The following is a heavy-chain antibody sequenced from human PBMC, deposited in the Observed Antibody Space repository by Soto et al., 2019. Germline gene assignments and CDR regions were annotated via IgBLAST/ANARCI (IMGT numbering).Heavy chain of an antibody. CDR3: ARVPSPFDYYYAMDV. CDR2: IFSSGTT. Sequence: SETLSLTCTVSGDSISSGNKYWSWIRQPPGKGLEWIGYIFSSGTTYYNPSLKSRLTMSLDTSKNQFSLKLNSLTDADTAVYYCARVPSPFDYYYAMDVWGQGTPVTVSS. V-gene: IGHV4-30-4*01. D-gene: IGHD3-16*01. J-gene: IGHJ6*02. CDR1: GDSISSGNKY.